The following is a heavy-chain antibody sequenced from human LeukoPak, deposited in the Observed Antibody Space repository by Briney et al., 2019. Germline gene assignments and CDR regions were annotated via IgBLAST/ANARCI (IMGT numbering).Heavy chain of an antibody. J-gene: IGHJ6*02. Sequence: PGGSLRLSCAASGFTFSSYAMSWVRQAPGKGLEWVSAISGSGGSTYYADSVKGRFTISRDNSKNTLYLQMNSLRAEDTAVYYCAKDEEWLVLTHRRYYYGMDVRGQGTTVTVSS. CDR2: ISGSGGST. V-gene: IGHV3-23*01. CDR1: GFTFSSYA. D-gene: IGHD6-19*01. CDR3: AKDEEWLVLTHRRYYYGMDV.